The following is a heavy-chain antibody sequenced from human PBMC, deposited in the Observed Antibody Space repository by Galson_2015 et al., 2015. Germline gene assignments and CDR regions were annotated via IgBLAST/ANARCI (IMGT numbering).Heavy chain of an antibody. J-gene: IGHJ5*02. CDR3: ARNVGSSWLDN. V-gene: IGHV6-1*01. CDR2: TYYRSKWYY. D-gene: IGHD6-13*01. CDR1: GDSVSSNSAS. Sequence: CAISGDSVSSNSASWNWFRQSPSRGLEWLGRTYYRSKWYYDYAVSVNSRTTINPDTSKNQFSLHLTSVSPEDTAVYYCARNVGSSWLDNWGQGTQVTVSS.